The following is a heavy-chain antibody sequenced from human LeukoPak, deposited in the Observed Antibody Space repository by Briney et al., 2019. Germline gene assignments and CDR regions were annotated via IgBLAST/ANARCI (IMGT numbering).Heavy chain of an antibody. D-gene: IGHD6-13*01. CDR1: GFTFSSYA. V-gene: IGHV3-23*01. CDR2: ISGSGGST. CDR3: AGHGGGIAAAIDY. Sequence: PGASLRLSCAASGFTFSSYAMSWVRQAPGKRLEWVSAISGSGGSTYYADSVKGRFTISRDNSKNTQYLQMNSLRAEDTALYYRAGHGGGIAAAIDYWGQGTLVTVSS. J-gene: IGHJ4*02.